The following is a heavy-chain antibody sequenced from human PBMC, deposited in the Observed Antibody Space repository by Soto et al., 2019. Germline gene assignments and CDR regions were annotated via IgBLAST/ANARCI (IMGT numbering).Heavy chain of an antibody. V-gene: IGHV1-18*01. CDR2: INIYGGGI. J-gene: IGHJ4*02. CDR3: ARALYYYDNSGLAF. D-gene: IGHD3-22*01. CDR1: GYTFTSYG. Sequence: QIHLEQSEPEVKKPGASVKVSCKASGYTFTSYGISWVRLAPGQGLEWMGWINIYGGGINYAQKYQDRVTMTTDPSTNTVYLEMRSLTSDDTAIYYCARALYYYDNSGLAFWGQGTLVTVSS.